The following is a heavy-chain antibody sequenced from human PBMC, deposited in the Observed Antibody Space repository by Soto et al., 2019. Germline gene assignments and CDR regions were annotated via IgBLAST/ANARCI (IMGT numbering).Heavy chain of an antibody. Sequence: ASVKVSCKVSGYTLTELSMHWVRQAPGKGLEWMGGFDPEDGETIYAQKFQGRVTMTEDTSTDTAYMELSSLRSEDTAVYYCATERLTSPTLLRFLEWLPTFDPSGQGTLVTVSS. CDR3: ATERLTSPTLLRFLEWLPTFDP. J-gene: IGHJ5*02. V-gene: IGHV1-24*01. D-gene: IGHD3-3*01. CDR1: GYTLTELS. CDR2: FDPEDGET.